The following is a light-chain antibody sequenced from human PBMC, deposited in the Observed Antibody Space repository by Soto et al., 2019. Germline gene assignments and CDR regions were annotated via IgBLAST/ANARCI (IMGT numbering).Light chain of an antibody. Sequence: EIVLTQSPATLSLSPGERATLSCRASQNVANYLDWYQQKPGQAPRLLIYESSNRATGIAARFSGSGSGTAFTLTISSLEPEDFAVYYCQQRSSWPQTFGQGTKVDIK. J-gene: IGKJ1*01. V-gene: IGKV3-11*01. CDR1: QNVANY. CDR2: ESS. CDR3: QQRSSWPQT.